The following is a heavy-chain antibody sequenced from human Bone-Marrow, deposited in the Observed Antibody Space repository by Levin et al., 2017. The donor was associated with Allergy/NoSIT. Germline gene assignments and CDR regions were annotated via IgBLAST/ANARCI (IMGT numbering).Heavy chain of an antibody. CDR2: INHSGST. CDR3: ARGRDIRWFRELPKYYFDY. CDR1: GGSFSGYY. J-gene: IGHJ4*02. Sequence: SETLSLTCAVYGGSFSGYYWSWIRQPPGKGLEWIGEINHSGSTNYNPSLKSRVTISVDTSKNQFSLKLSSVTAADTAVYYCARGRDIRWFRELPKYYFDYWGQGTLVTVSS. V-gene: IGHV4-34*01. D-gene: IGHD3-10*01.